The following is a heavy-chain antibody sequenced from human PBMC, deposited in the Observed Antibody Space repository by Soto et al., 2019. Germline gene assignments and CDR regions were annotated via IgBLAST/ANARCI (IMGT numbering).Heavy chain of an antibody. J-gene: IGHJ5*02. CDR3: ARDESDFCSGSGLGWFDP. CDR2: ISYDGSNK. Sequence: QVQLVESGGGVVQPGRSVRLSCAASGFTFSSYAMHWVRQAPGKGLEWVAVISYDGSNKYYADSVKGRFTISRDNSKNTLYLQMNSLRAEDTAVYYCARDESDFCSGSGLGWFDPWGQGTLVTVSS. CDR1: GFTFSSYA. V-gene: IGHV3-30-3*01. D-gene: IGHD3-3*01.